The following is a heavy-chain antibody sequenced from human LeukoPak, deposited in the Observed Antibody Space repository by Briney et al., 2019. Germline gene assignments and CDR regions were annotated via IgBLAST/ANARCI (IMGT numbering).Heavy chain of an antibody. D-gene: IGHD3-10*01. J-gene: IGHJ6*02. CDR2: IKQDGSEK. CDR1: GFTFSSFW. V-gene: IGHV3-7*05. Sequence: GGSLRLSCAASGFTFSSFWMTWVRQAPGKGLEWVANIKQDGSEKYYVDSVKGRFTISRDNAKNSLYLQMNSLRADDTAVYYCARVRGPYYMDVWGQGTTVTVSS. CDR3: ARVRGPYYMDV.